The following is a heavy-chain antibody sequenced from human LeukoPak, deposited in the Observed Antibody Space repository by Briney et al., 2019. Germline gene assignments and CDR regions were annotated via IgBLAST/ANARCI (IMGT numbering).Heavy chain of an antibody. CDR1: GFTFSSYN. J-gene: IGHJ5*02. CDR3: ARNLGYCSGENCYYFAP. Sequence: GGSLRLSCAASGFTFSSYNMNWVRQAPGKGREWVSYISSSGSTIYYADSVKGRFTISRDNAKNSLYLQWNSLRAEDTAVYYCARNLGYCSGENCYYFAPWGQGTLVTVSS. D-gene: IGHD2-15*01. V-gene: IGHV3-48*01. CDR2: ISSSGSTI.